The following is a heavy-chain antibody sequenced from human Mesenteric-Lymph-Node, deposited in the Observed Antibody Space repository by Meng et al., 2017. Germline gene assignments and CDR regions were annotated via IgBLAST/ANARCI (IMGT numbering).Heavy chain of an antibody. CDR1: GGSISSGGYY. CDR3: ARASYGSGSPLGESWFDP. J-gene: IGHJ5*02. CDR2: IHSSGST. V-gene: IGHV4-31*03. Sequence: VQLQEAGPGLVKPLQTLSLTCTVSGGSISSGGYYWSWIRQHPGKGLEWIGYIHSSGSTYYNPSLRSRLTISVDTSKNQFSLKLSSVTAADTAVYYCARASYGSGSPLGESWFDPWGQGTLVTVSS. D-gene: IGHD3-10*01.